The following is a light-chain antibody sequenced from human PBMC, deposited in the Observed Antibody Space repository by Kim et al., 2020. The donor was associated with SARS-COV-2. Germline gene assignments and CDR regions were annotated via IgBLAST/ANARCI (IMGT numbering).Light chain of an antibody. J-gene: IGKJ4*01. CDR1: QSVLYNSNNKNY. Sequence: DIVMTQSPDSLAVSLGERATINCKSSQSVLYNSNNKNYLAWYQQKPGQPPKLLIYWASTRESGVPDRFSGSGSGTDFTLTISSLQAEDVAVYYCQQYYGTPLTFGGGTKLEI. CDR3: QQYYGTPLT. V-gene: IGKV4-1*01. CDR2: WAS.